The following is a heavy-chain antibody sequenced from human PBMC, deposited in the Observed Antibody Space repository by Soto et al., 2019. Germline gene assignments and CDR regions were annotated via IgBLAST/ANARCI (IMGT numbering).Heavy chain of an antibody. V-gene: IGHV3-30*18. CDR2: ISYDGSNK. D-gene: IGHD3-10*01. J-gene: IGHJ6*02. CDR1: GFTVSSYG. CDR3: AKDLHRGDYGSGSLYYGMDV. Sequence: GGSMRLSCAASGFTVSSYGMHWVRQAPGKGLEWVAVISYDGSNKYYADSVKGRFTISRDNSKNTLYLQMNSLRAEDTAVYYCAKDLHRGDYGSGSLYYGMDVWGQGTTVTVSS.